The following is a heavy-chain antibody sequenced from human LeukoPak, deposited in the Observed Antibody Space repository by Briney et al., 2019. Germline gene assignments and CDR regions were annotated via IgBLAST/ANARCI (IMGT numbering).Heavy chain of an antibody. D-gene: IGHD2-15*01. CDR3: ARSGYCSGGSCRNWFDP. Sequence: SMKVSCKASGGTFSSYAISWVRQAPGQGLEWMGGIIPIFGTANYAQKFQGRVTITADESTSTAYMELSSLRSEDTAVYYCARSGYCSGGSCRNWFDPWGQGTLVTVSS. J-gene: IGHJ5*02. V-gene: IGHV1-69*13. CDR1: GGTFSSYA. CDR2: IIPIFGTA.